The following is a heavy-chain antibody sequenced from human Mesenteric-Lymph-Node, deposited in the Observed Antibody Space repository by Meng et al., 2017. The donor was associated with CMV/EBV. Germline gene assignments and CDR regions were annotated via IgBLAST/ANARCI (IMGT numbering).Heavy chain of an antibody. Sequence: GGSLRLSCKGSGDSFNSYWIGWVRQMPGKGLEWMGIIYPGDSDTRYSPSFQGQVTISADRSISTAYLQWSSLKASDTAMYFCAKSHVDYANYFDYWGQGTLVTVSS. CDR3: AKSHVDYANYFDY. CDR1: GDSFNSYW. V-gene: IGHV5-51*01. CDR2: IYPGDSDT. J-gene: IGHJ4*02. D-gene: IGHD4-17*01.